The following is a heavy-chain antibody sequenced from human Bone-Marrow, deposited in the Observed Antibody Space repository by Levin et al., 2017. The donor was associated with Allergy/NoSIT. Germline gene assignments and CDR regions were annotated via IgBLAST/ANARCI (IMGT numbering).Heavy chain of an antibody. J-gene: IGHJ4*02. CDR2: SGSST. Sequence: GGSLRLSCVGRGFTFNIEAMSWVRQAPGKGLEWVASSGSSTLYSDSVRGRFTISRDDSKNTLFLQMDSLRPEDTAVYYCSKEDWSDGPGLYFNYWGQGSLVTVSS. CDR3: SKEDWSDGPGLYFNY. V-gene: IGHV3-23*01. D-gene: IGHD1-1*01. CDR1: GFTFNIEA.